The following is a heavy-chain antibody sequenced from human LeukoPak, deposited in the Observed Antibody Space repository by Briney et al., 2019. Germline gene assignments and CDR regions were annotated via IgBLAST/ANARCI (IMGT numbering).Heavy chain of an antibody. D-gene: IGHD1-1*01. J-gene: IGHJ4*02. V-gene: IGHV3-21*01. Sequence: PGVSLRLSRSASGFTLSDYDTNWVPEAPGKRHERVLAIRGLSNHIYYGDSVKGRFSISRDNAKNSVYLHMNSLGVEDTAIYYCGRAFPPLRTTSAGDLWGQGILVTVSS. CDR3: GRAFPPLRTTSAGDL. CDR1: GFTLSDYD. CDR2: IRGLSNHI.